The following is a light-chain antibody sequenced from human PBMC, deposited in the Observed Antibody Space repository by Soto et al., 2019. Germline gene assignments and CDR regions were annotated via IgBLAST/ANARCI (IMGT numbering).Light chain of an antibody. J-gene: IGKJ4*01. Sequence: DIQMTQSPSSLSASVGDTVTITCRASQDIGNFFAWFQQKPGKAPKSLISAASSLQSGVPSKFSVSESGTDINLTINSLQPEDVATYYCQQYHSWPATFGGGTKVEI. CDR1: QDIGNF. CDR3: QQYHSWPAT. CDR2: AAS. V-gene: IGKV1-16*02.